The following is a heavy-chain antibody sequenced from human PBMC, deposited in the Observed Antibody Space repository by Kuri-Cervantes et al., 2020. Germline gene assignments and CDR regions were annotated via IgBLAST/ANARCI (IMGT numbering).Heavy chain of an antibody. CDR3: ARDGGYCSGGSCFSSGLDY. Sequence: ASVKVSCKASGYTFTSYGISWVRQAPGQGLEWMGWISAYNGNTNYAQKLQGRVTMTTDTSTSTAYMELRSLRSDDTAVYYCARDGGYCSGGSCFSSGLDYWGQGTLVTVSS. CDR2: ISAYNGNT. CDR1: GYTFTSYG. D-gene: IGHD2-15*01. V-gene: IGHV1-18*01. J-gene: IGHJ4*02.